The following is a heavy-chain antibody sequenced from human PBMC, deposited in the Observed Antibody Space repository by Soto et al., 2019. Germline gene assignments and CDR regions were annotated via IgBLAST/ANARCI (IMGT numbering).Heavy chain of an antibody. J-gene: IGHJ5*02. CDR3: AGQPYNSRFDP. D-gene: IGHD1-20*01. V-gene: IGHV4-59*08. CDR1: GGSISNYC. Sequence: LSLTCTVSGGSISNYCWSWIWQPPGKGLEWIGYIYDIKSTNYNPSLKSRVTISVDTSKNQFSLKLSSVTVADTAVYYCAGQPYNSRFDPWGQGTLVTVSS. CDR2: IYDIKST.